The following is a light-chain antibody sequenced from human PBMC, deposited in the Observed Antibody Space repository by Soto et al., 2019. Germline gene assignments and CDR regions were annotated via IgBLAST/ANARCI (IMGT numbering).Light chain of an antibody. CDR2: DDS. Sequence: SYELTQAPSVSVAPGQTVSITCGGSSIGSKSVHWYQQKPGQAPVLVVYDDSDRRSGIPERFSGSSSGNTATLTITRVEAGDEADYHCQVWDTRSEHYVFGAGTKVTVL. V-gene: IGLV3-21*02. J-gene: IGLJ1*01. CDR1: SIGSKS. CDR3: QVWDTRSEHYV.